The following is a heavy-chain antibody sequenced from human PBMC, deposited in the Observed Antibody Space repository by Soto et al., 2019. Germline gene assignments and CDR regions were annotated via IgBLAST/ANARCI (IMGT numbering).Heavy chain of an antibody. CDR1: GASISGFY. CDR2: IYATGTT. V-gene: IGHV4-4*07. J-gene: IGHJ5*02. D-gene: IGHD1-1*01. Sequence: PSETLSLTCTVSGASISGFYWSWIRKSAGKGLEWIGRIYATGTTDYNPSLKSRVMMSVDTSKKQFSMKLRSVTAADTAVYYCVRDGTKTLRDWFDPWGQGISVTVSS. CDR3: VRDGTKTLRDWFDP.